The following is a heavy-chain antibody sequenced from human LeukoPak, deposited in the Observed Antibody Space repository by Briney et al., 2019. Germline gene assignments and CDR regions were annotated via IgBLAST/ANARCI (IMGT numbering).Heavy chain of an antibody. CDR2: ISSSSFKI. CDR3: VRDPSYGSSWYYYMDV. Sequence: GGSLRLSCAASEFTFVRYAMNWVRQAPGKGLEGVSYISSSSFKIGYADSVKGRFTISRDNSKNSLYLQMDSMRVEDTAVYYCVRDPSYGSSWYYYMDVWGKGTTVTVSS. J-gene: IGHJ6*03. CDR1: EFTFVRYA. D-gene: IGHD6-13*01. V-gene: IGHV3-48*04.